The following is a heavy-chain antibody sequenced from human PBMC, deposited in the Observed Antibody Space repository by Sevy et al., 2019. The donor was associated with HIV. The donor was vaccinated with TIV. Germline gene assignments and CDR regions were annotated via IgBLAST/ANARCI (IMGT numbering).Heavy chain of an antibody. Sequence: GESLKISCKGSGYRFTSYWIGWVRQMPGKGLEWMGIFYPGDSDIRYSPSFQGQVTISADKSINTAYLQWSSLKASDTAMYFCARRGYDSSGYPQYYFDYWGQGTLVTVSS. J-gene: IGHJ4*02. CDR3: ARRGYDSSGYPQYYFDY. CDR2: FYPGDSDI. CDR1: GYRFTSYW. D-gene: IGHD3-22*01. V-gene: IGHV5-51*01.